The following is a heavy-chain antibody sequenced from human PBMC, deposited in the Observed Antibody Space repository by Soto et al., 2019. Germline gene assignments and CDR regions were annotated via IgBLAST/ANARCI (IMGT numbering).Heavy chain of an antibody. CDR1: GCTFSQFA. CDR2: ISGDGGTK. CDR3: ASGNPDV. J-gene: IGHJ6*02. Sequence: GGSLRRSCVAAGCTFSQFAIHWVRQAPGRGLEWVAVISGDGGTKSYADSVKGRFTISRDNAMRTAYLQTNSLRFEDTALYYCASGNPDVWGQGTTVTVSS. V-gene: IGHV3-30*03.